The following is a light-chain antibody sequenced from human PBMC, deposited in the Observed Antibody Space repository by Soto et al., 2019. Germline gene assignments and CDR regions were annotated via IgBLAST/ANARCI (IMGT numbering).Light chain of an antibody. Sequence: QSVLTQPRSVSGSPGQSVTISCTGTSSDVGGYNYVSWYQQYPGKAPKLIIYDVTKRPSGVPDRFSGSKSGNTASLTISGLQAEDEADYYCCSYAGTSTLWVFGGGTKVTVL. CDR2: DVT. V-gene: IGLV2-11*01. CDR1: SSDVGGYNY. J-gene: IGLJ3*02. CDR3: CSYAGTSTLWV.